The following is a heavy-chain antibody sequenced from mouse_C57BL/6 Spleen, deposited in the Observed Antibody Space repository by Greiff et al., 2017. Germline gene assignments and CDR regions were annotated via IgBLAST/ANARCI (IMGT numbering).Heavy chain of an antibody. CDR3: ARQGVYAMDY. V-gene: IGHV1-4*01. Sequence: QVQLQQSGAELARPGASVKMSCKASGYTFTSYTMHWVKQRPGQGLEWIGYINPSSGYTKYNQKFKDKATLTADKSSSTAYMQLSSLTSEHSAVXYGARQGVYAMDYWGQGTSVTVSS. J-gene: IGHJ4*01. CDR1: GYTFTSYT. CDR2: INPSSGYT.